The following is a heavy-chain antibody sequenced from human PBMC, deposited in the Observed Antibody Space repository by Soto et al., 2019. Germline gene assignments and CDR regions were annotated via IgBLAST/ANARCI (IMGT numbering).Heavy chain of an antibody. CDR3: ARQGYRYGHGSLWLDY. Sequence: GGSLRLSCAASGFTFSSYSMNWVRQAPGKGLEWVSYISSSSSTIYYADSVKGRFTISRDNSKNTVFLQMDSLRAEDTAVYRCARQGYRYGHGSLWLDYWGQGTLVTVSS. V-gene: IGHV3-48*01. CDR1: GFTFSSYS. CDR2: ISSSSSTI. D-gene: IGHD5-18*01. J-gene: IGHJ4*02.